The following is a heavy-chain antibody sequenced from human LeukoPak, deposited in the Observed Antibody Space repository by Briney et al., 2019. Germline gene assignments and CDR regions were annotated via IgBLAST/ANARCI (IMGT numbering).Heavy chain of an antibody. J-gene: IGHJ3*02. CDR3: VRLHFRCSGGSCPDAFDI. CDR1: GFTFDDYA. D-gene: IGHD2-15*01. V-gene: IGHV3-9*01. Sequence: GGSLRLSCAASGFTFDDYAMHWVRQAPGKGLEWVSGISWNSGSIGYADSVKGRFTISRDNAKNSLYLQMNSLRAEDTALYYCVRLHFRCSGGSCPDAFDIWGQGTMVTVSS. CDR2: ISWNSGSI.